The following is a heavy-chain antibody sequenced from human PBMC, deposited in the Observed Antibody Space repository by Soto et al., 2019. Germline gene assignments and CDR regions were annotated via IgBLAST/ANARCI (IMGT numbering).Heavy chain of an antibody. V-gene: IGHV1-18*01. CDR2: INGYNGNT. J-gene: IGHJ5*02. D-gene: IGHD2-15*01. CDR3: AKLYCSGGTCYGWFDT. Sequence: QVQLVQSGAEVKKPGASVKVTFKAYGYTFTSYGISWVRLAHGQGLEWMGWINGYNGNTNYAQKVQGRVTMTTDRSTSTAYMELRSLRSDDTAVYYCAKLYCSGGTCYGWFDTWGQGTLVTVSS. CDR1: GYTFTSYG.